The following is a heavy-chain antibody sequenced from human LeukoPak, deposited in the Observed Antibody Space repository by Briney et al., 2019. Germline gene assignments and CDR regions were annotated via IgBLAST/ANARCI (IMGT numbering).Heavy chain of an antibody. CDR3: TRDWNDLDY. CDR2: ISYDGSNK. V-gene: IGHV3-30*03. D-gene: IGHD1-1*01. Sequence: GGSLRLSCAASGFIFSNYGMHWVRQAPGKGLEWVAVISYDGSNKYYADSVKGRFTISRDNSRNMLYLQMNSLRAEDTAVHYSTRDWNDLDYWGQGTLVTVSS. CDR1: GFIFSNYG. J-gene: IGHJ4*02.